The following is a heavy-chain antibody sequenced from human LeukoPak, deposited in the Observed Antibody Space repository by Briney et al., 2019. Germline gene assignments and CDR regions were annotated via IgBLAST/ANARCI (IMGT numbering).Heavy chain of an antibody. J-gene: IGHJ4*02. CDR1: GYTFTSYG. D-gene: IGHD6-13*01. V-gene: IGHV1-18*01. Sequence: GASVKVSCKASGYTFTSYGVTWVRQAPGQGLEWMGWISAYNGNTNYAQNFQGRVTMTTDTSTSTAYMELRSLRSDDTAVYYRAGGIASTGRYYFDYWGQGTLVTVSS. CDR2: ISAYNGNT. CDR3: AGGIASTGRYYFDY.